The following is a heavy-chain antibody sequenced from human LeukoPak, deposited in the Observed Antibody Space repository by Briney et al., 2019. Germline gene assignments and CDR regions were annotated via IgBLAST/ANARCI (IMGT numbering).Heavy chain of an antibody. D-gene: IGHD1-26*01. CDR3: ASLYDIVGTTVDY. CDR2: IDPNTGGT. CDR1: GYTFTNYY. Sequence: ASVKVSCRTSGYTFTNYYIHWVRQAPGQGLEWMGRIDPNTGGTKSAKNFQGRVTMTRDTSINTAYMELNGLRSDDTAVDYCASLYDIVGTTVDYWGQGTLVTVSS. J-gene: IGHJ4*02. V-gene: IGHV1-2*06.